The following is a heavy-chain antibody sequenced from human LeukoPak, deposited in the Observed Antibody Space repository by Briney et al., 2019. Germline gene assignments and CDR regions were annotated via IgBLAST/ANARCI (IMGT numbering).Heavy chain of an antibody. J-gene: IGHJ3*02. CDR3: ARVSVEGTDYYDSLPSRAFDI. CDR2: IIPIFGTA. D-gene: IGHD3-22*01. Sequence: SVKVSCKASGGTFSSYAISWVRQAPGQGLEWMGGIIPIFGTANYAQKFQGRVTITADESTSTAYMELSSLRSEDTAVYYCARVSVEGTDYYDSLPSRAFDIWGQGTMVTVSS. V-gene: IGHV1-69*13. CDR1: GGTFSSYA.